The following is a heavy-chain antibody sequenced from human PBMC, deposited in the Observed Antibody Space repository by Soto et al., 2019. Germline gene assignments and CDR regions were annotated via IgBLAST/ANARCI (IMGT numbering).Heavy chain of an antibody. Sequence: GGSLSLSCAASGFTFSNAWMSWVRQAPGKGLEWVGRIKSKTDGGTTDYAAPVKGRFTISRDDSKNTLYLQMNSLKTEDTAVYYCTTDRAGGSGSYYNAFDYWGQGTLVTVSS. V-gene: IGHV3-15*01. D-gene: IGHD3-10*01. CDR3: TTDRAGGSGSYYNAFDY. CDR1: GFTFSNAW. CDR2: IKSKTDGGTT. J-gene: IGHJ4*02.